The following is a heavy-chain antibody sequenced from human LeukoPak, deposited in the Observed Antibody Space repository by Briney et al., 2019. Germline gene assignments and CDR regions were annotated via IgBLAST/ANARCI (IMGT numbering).Heavy chain of an antibody. J-gene: IGHJ6*02. D-gene: IGHD4-17*01. V-gene: IGHV3-49*03. CDR1: GFTFGDYA. CDR2: IRSKAYGGTT. Sequence: GRSLRLSCTASGFTFGDYAMSWFRQAPGKGLEWVGFIRSKAYGGTTEYAASVKGRFTISRDDSKSIAYLQMNSLKTDDTAVYYCTRDPGDYYYYGMDVWGQGTTVTVSS. CDR3: TRDPGDYYYYGMDV.